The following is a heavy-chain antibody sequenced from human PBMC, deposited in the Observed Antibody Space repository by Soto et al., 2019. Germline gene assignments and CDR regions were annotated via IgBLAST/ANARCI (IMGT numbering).Heavy chain of an antibody. V-gene: IGHV3-30-3*01. CDR1: GFTFSSYA. D-gene: IGHD1-20*01. CDR3: ARAPLRMMRITSEIYYFDY. Sequence: GGSLRLSCAASGFTFSSYAMHWVRQAPGKGLEWVAVISYDGSNKYYADSVKGRFTISRDNSKNTLYLQMNSLRAEDTAVYYCARAPLRMMRITSEIYYFDYWGQGTLVTVSS. J-gene: IGHJ4*02. CDR2: ISYDGSNK.